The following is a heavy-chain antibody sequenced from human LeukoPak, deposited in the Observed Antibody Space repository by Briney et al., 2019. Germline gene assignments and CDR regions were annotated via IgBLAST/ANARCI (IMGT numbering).Heavy chain of an antibody. J-gene: IGHJ6*03. CDR2: VYTSGIT. CDR3: ARHNGFDRGYYYYMDV. Sequence: PSETLSLTCTVSGGFINSYYWSWIRQPAGKGLEWLGRVYTSGITNYNPSLKSRITMSVDTSKNQFSLKLTSVTAADTAVYYCARHNGFDRGYYYYMDVWGKGTTVTVTS. CDR1: GGFINSYY. D-gene: IGHD3-9*01. V-gene: IGHV4-4*07.